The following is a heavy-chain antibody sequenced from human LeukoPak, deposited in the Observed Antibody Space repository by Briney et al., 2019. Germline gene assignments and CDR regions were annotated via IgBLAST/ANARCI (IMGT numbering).Heavy chain of an antibody. CDR3: AKDVGLGVVIGLYYMDV. J-gene: IGHJ6*03. D-gene: IGHD3-3*01. Sequence: GGSLRLSCAASGFTFSSYGMHWVRQAPGKGLEWVAFIRYDGSNKYYADSVKGRFTISRDNSKNTLYLQMNSLRAEDTAVYYCAKDVGLGVVIGLYYMDVWGKGTTVTVSS. V-gene: IGHV3-30*02. CDR1: GFTFSSYG. CDR2: IRYDGSNK.